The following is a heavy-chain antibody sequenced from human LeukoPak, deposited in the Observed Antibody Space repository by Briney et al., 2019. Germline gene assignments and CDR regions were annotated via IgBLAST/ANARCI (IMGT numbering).Heavy chain of an antibody. CDR1: GFTFSSYW. Sequence: GGSLRLSCVASGFTFSSYWMHWVRQVPGKGLVWVSRIKSDGSSTSYAGSVKGRFTISRDNAKNTLYLRMNSLRAEDTAIYYCARIIVSGGTDKWGQGTLVTVSS. D-gene: IGHD6-13*01. CDR3: ARIIVSGGTDK. V-gene: IGHV3-74*01. CDR2: IKSDGSST. J-gene: IGHJ4*02.